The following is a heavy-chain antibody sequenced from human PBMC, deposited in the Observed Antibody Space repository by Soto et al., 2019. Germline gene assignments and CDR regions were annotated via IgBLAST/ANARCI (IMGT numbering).Heavy chain of an antibody. CDR1: GGTLSSYA. D-gene: IGHD4-17*01. V-gene: IGHV1-69*13. CDR2: IIPIFGTA. J-gene: IGHJ4*02. CDR3: AKDKEPDGAWDFDY. Sequence: ASVKVSCKASGGTLSSYAISWVRQAPGQGLEWMGGIIPIFGTANYAQKFQGRVTITADESTSTAYMELNSLRAEDTAVYYCAKDKEPDGAWDFDYWGLGTLVTVS.